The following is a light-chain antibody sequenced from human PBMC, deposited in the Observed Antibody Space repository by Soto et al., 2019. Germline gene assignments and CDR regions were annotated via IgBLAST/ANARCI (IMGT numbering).Light chain of an antibody. Sequence: QLVLTQSPSASASLGASVKLTCTLSSGHSSYAIAWHQQQPEKGPRYLMKLNSDGSHNKGDGIPDRFSGSSSGAERYLTISSLQSDDEADYYCQTWGSGMVFGGGTKLTVL. CDR3: QTWGSGMV. J-gene: IGLJ2*01. CDR1: SGHSSYA. V-gene: IGLV4-69*01. CDR2: LNSDGSH.